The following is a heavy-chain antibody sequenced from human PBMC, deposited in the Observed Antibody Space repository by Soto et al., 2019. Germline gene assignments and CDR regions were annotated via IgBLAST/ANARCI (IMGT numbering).Heavy chain of an antibody. D-gene: IGHD5-12*01. Sequence: EVQLVESGGDLVQPGRSLRLSCAASGFTFEDYAMHWVRQAPGKGLEWVSGISWNSGSIGYVDSVKGRFTISRDNAKKSLYLQMNSLRAEDTALYYCTKLGGYSASDRIGSDYWGQGTLVTVSS. V-gene: IGHV3-9*01. J-gene: IGHJ4*02. CDR3: TKLGGYSASDRIGSDY. CDR2: ISWNSGSI. CDR1: GFTFEDYA.